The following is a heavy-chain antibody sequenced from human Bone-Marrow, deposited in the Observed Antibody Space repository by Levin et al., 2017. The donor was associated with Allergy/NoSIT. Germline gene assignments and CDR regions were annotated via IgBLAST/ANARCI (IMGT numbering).Heavy chain of an antibody. D-gene: IGHD4-17*01. Sequence: GGSLRLSCAASGFTFSDYNMNWVRQAPGKGLEWVASIGSTSSYMYYADSVKGRFTISRDNVKKSLHLQMHSLSADDTAVYYCARAGATVTTPGSWFYHGMDVWGQGTTVTVSS. J-gene: IGHJ6*02. CDR3: ARAGATVTTPGSWFYHGMDV. CDR1: GFTFSDYN. CDR2: IGSTSSYM. V-gene: IGHV3-21*01.